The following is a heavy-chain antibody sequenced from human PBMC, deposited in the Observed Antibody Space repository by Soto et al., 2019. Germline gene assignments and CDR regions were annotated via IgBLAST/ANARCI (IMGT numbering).Heavy chain of an antibody. D-gene: IGHD3-3*01. J-gene: IGHJ6*02. V-gene: IGHV3-43*02. CDR3: AKDSSHFFGAVKDPPYYGIDF. Sequence: GGSLRLSCAASGFTFGDYAMHWVRQAPGKGLEWVSLISGDGGSTYYADSVKDRFTISRDNIKNSLYLQMNSLRTEDTALYDCAKDSSHFFGAVKDPPYYGIDFWGQGTMVTVSS. CDR1: GFTFGDYA. CDR2: ISGDGGST.